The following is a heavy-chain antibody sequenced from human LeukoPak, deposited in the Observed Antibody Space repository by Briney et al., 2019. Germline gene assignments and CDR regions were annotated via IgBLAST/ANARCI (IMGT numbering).Heavy chain of an antibody. J-gene: IGHJ4*02. CDR2: INSDGSSP. CDR3: ARETSGSFPY. V-gene: IGHV3-74*01. D-gene: IGHD2-15*01. CDR1: GFTFSSYW. Sequence: QAGGSLRLSCTASGFTFSSYWMQWVRQAPGKGLVWVSRINSDGSSPSYADSVKGRFTISRDNSKNTLYLQMNNLSAEDTAVYYCARETSGSFPYWGRGTLVTVSS.